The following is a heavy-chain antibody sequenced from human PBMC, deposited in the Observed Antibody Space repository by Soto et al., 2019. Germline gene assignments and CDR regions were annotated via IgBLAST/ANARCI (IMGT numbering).Heavy chain of an antibody. V-gene: IGHV3-33*01. CDR3: ARERGIYCSGGSCPHYYYYGMDV. J-gene: IGHJ6*02. CDR2: IWYDGSNK. CDR1: GFTFSSYG. Sequence: GGSLRLSCAASGFTFSSYGMHWVRQAPGKGLEWVAFIWYDGSNKYYADSVKGRFTISRDNSKNTLYLQMNSLRAEDTAVYYCARERGIYCSGGSCPHYYYYGMDVWGQGTTVTVSS. D-gene: IGHD2-15*01.